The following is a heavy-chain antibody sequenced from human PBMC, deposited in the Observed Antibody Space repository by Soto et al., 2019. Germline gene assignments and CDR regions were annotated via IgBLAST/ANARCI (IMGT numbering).Heavy chain of an antibody. CDR2: IYHSGST. V-gene: IGHV4-30-2*01. J-gene: IGHJ4*02. D-gene: IGHD5-12*01. CDR3: AAGGGLPRYY. Sequence: QLQLQESGSGLVKPSQTLSLTCAVSGGSISSGGYSWSWIRQPPGKGLEWIGYIYHSGSTYYNPSLKKRVTIAVDRSKSQFSLKLRSGPAADTAVYYCAAGGGLPRYYWGQGTLVTVSS. CDR1: GGSISSGGYS.